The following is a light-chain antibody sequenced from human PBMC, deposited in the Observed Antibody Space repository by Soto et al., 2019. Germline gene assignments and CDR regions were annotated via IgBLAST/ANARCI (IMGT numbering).Light chain of an antibody. Sequence: DIQMTQSASSLSASLGDRVSIPCRASQSIRDFLTWYQQKPGKAPELLIFSASSLQSGVPSRFSGSGSGTDFTLTIGSLQREDFATYVCQQTYSTPPTFGQGTRVEI. CDR3: QQTYSTPPT. CDR1: QSIRDF. V-gene: IGKV1-39*01. CDR2: SAS. J-gene: IGKJ1*01.